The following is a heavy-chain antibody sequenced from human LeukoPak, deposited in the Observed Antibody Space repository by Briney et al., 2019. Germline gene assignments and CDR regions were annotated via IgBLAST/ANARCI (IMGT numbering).Heavy chain of an antibody. CDR3: AKKLPGSTDYFDY. J-gene: IGHJ4*02. CDR1: GFTFSSHA. D-gene: IGHD1-1*01. Sequence: QPGGSLRLSCAASGFTFSSHAMHWVRQAPGKGLQWVAVISYDGATTYYADPVKGRFTISRDNSKNTLYLQMDSLRPDDTALYYCAKKLPGSTDYFDYWGQGTPVTVSS. V-gene: IGHV3-30-3*02. CDR2: ISYDGATT.